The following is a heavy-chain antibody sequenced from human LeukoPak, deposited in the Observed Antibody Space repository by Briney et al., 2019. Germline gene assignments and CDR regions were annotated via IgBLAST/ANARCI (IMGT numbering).Heavy chain of an antibody. Sequence: SETLSLTCIVSGDSISSYYWSWIRQPPGKGLEWIRDIHHSGSATYNPSLKSRVTISGDTSKNQFSLKLRSVTAADTAVYFCTRDRTTITRGAFDIWGQGTMVTVSS. CDR2: IHHSGSA. D-gene: IGHD4-11*01. CDR1: GDSISSYY. J-gene: IGHJ3*02. V-gene: IGHV4-59*01. CDR3: TRDRTTITRGAFDI.